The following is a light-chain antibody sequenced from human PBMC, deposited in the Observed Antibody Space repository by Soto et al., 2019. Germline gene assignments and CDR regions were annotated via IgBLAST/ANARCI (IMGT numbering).Light chain of an antibody. CDR2: GAS. J-gene: IGKJ4*01. Sequence: EIVMTQSPATLSVSPGERATLSCRASQSVSSNLAWYQQKPGQAPRLLIYGASTRATGIPARFSCSGSGTEFTLTISSLQSEDCAVYYCQQYNNWPLTFGGGTKVEIK. CDR1: QSVSSN. V-gene: IGKV3D-15*01. CDR3: QQYNNWPLT.